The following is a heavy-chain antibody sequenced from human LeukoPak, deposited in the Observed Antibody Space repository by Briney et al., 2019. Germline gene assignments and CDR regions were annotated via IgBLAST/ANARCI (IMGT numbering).Heavy chain of an antibody. CDR1: GFTFSSYG. Sequence: GGSLRLSCAASGFTFSSYGMHWVRQAPGKGLEWVAVISYDGSNKYYADSVKGRFTISRDNSNNMLYLQMSSLRADDTAVYYCAKDKSYGSGSYQFDFWGQGTLVTVSS. J-gene: IGHJ4*02. CDR3: AKDKSYGSGSYQFDF. D-gene: IGHD3-10*01. CDR2: ISYDGSNK. V-gene: IGHV3-30*18.